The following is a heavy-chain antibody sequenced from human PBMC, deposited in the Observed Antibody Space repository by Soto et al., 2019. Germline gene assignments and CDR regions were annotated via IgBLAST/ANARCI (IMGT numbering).Heavy chain of an antibody. Sequence: GGSLRLSCAASGFTFSSYAMHWVRQAPGKGLEWVAVISYDGSNKYYADSVKGRFTISRDNSKNTLYLQMNSLRAEDTAVYYCARDLVVGYSSGWYYSYYGMDFWGQGTMVTLSS. V-gene: IGHV3-30-3*01. CDR1: GFTFSSYA. CDR3: ARDLVVGYSSGWYYSYYGMDF. CDR2: ISYDGSNK. J-gene: IGHJ6*02. D-gene: IGHD6-19*01.